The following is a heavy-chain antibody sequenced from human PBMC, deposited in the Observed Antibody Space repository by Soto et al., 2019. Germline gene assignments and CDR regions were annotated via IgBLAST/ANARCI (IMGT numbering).Heavy chain of an antibody. J-gene: IGHJ6*02. CDR1: GYTFTSYG. Sequence: ASVKVSCKASGYTFTSYGIGWVRQAPGQGLEWMGWISAYNGNTNYAQKLQGRVTMTTDTSTSTAYMELRSLRSDDTAVYYCARDFQDYDFWSGYYHYYYGMDVWGQGTTVTVSS. V-gene: IGHV1-18*01. CDR3: ARDFQDYDFWSGYYHYYYGMDV. D-gene: IGHD3-3*01. CDR2: ISAYNGNT.